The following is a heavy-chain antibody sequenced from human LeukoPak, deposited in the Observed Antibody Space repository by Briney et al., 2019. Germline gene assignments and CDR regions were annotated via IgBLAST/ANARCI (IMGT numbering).Heavy chain of an antibody. Sequence: GGSLRLSCAASGFTFSSYGMSWVRQAPGKGLEWVSAISGSGGSTYYADSVKGRFTISRDNSKNTLYLQMNSLRAEDTAVYYCARAGDYSNHGDRWFDPWGQGTLVTVSS. CDR1: GFTFSSYG. V-gene: IGHV3-23*01. CDR2: ISGSGGST. CDR3: ARAGDYSNHGDRWFDP. D-gene: IGHD4-11*01. J-gene: IGHJ5*02.